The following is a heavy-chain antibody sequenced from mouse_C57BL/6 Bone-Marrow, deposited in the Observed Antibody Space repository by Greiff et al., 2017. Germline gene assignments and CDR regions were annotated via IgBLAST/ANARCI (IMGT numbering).Heavy chain of an antibody. J-gene: IGHJ4*01. V-gene: IGHV5-16*01. CDR3: ARGSNYGYAMDY. CDR2: INYDGSST. D-gene: IGHD2-5*01. Sequence: EVTAEASEGGLVQPGSSMKLSCTASGFTFSDHYMARVRQVPEKGLEWVANINYDGSSTYYLDSLKSRFIISRDNAKNILYLQMSSLKSEDTATYYCARGSNYGYAMDYWGQGTSVTVSS. CDR1: GFTFSDHY.